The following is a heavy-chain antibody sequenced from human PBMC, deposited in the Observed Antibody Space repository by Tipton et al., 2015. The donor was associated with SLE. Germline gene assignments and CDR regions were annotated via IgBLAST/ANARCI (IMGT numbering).Heavy chain of an antibody. CDR3: ARKELSTMRDY. V-gene: IGHV4-61*08. Sequence: LRLSCSVSGGPISSGGYYWSWIRQPPGKGLEWIGYIYYSGSTNYNPSLKSRVTISVDTSKNQFSLKLSSVTAADTAVYYCARKELSTMRDYWGQGTLVTVSS. CDR2: IYYSGST. D-gene: IGHD5-24*01. J-gene: IGHJ4*02. CDR1: GGPISSGGYY.